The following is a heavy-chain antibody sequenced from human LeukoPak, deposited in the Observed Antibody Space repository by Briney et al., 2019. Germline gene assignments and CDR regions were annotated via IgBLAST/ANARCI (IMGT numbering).Heavy chain of an antibody. CDR3: VKDRYYGSGRYTFDF. V-gene: IGHV3-23*01. D-gene: IGHD3-10*01. CDR2: ISGDGVGI. J-gene: IGHJ4*02. CDR1: GFTSRNHA. Sequence: GGSLRLSCAASGFTSRNHAMSWVRQAPGKGLEWVSSISGDGVGIDYASSVKGRFTISRDNSKDTLHLQMSSLRPEDTAVYYCVKDRYYGSGRYTFDFWGRGTLVTVSS.